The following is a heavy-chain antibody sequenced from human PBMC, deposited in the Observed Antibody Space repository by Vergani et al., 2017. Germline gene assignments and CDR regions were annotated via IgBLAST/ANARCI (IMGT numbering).Heavy chain of an antibody. CDR1: GFTFDDYA. J-gene: IGHJ6*03. V-gene: IGHV3-7*01. CDR3: ARLYYYYYMDV. CDR2: IKQDGSEK. Sequence: EVQLVESGGGLVQPGRSLRLSCAASGFTFDDYAMHWVRQAPGKGLEWVANIKQDGSEKYYVDSVKGRFTISRDNAKNSLYLQMNSLRAEDTAVYYCARLYYYYYMDVWGKGTTVTVSS.